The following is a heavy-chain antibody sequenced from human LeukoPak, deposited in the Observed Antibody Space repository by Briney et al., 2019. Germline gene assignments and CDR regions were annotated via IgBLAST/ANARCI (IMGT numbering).Heavy chain of an antibody. J-gene: IGHJ5*02. CDR1: GFTFSDYY. CDR3: ARDSTTIRNGFWSGNHGGCAP. Sequence: PGGSLRLSCAASGFTFSDYYMSWIRQAPGKGLEWVSYISSSGSTIYYADSVKGRFTISRDNAKNSLYLQMNSLRAEDTAVYYCARDSTTIRNGFWSGNHGGCAPWGQGTLVTVSS. D-gene: IGHD3-3*01. V-gene: IGHV3-11*04. CDR2: ISSSGSTI.